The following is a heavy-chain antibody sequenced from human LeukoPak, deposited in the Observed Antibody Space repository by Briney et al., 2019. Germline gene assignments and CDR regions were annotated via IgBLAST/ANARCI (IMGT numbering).Heavy chain of an antibody. V-gene: IGHV3-33*01. D-gene: IGHD2-8*02. CDR3: ARGTGPGNLPPPDY. CDR2: IWYDGSNK. J-gene: IGHJ4*01. CDR1: GFTFSSHA. Sequence: GGSLRLSCAASGFTFSSHAMNWVRQSPGKGLEWVALIWYDGSNKYYADSVKGRFTISRDNSKNTLFLQMNTLRAEDTAVYYCARGTGPGNLPPPDYWGQGTVVTVSS.